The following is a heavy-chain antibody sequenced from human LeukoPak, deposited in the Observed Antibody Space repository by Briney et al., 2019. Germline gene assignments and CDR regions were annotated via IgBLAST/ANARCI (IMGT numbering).Heavy chain of an antibody. J-gene: IGHJ4*02. CDR3: ARAGGGSARYYFDY. Sequence: PGGSPRLSCAASGFTFSDYYMSWIRQAPGKWVEWVSYISSSGSTIYYADSVKGRFTISRDNAKNSLYLPMNSLRAEDTAVHYCARAGGGSARYYFDYWGQGTLVTVSS. CDR2: ISSSGSTI. V-gene: IGHV3-11*01. D-gene: IGHD1-26*01. CDR1: GFTFSDYY.